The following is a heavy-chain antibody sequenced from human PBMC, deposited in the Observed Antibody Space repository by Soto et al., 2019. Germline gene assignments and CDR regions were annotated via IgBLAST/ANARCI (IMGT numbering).Heavy chain of an antibody. Sequence: QLQLQESGPGLVKPSETLSLTCTVSGVSISSSSYYWGWIRQPPGKGLEWIGSIYYSGSTYYTPPLKRRVTISVDTSQHTFSLKLCSVTAADTAVYYCARGYCSGGSCTNWFDPWGQGTLVTVSS. J-gene: IGHJ5*02. CDR2: IYYSGST. V-gene: IGHV4-39*01. CDR3: ARGYCSGGSCTNWFDP. CDR1: GVSISSSSYY. D-gene: IGHD2-15*01.